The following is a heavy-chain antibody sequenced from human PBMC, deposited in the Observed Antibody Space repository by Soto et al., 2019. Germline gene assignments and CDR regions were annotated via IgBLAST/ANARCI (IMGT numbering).Heavy chain of an antibody. CDR3: ARDRDGDYVDY. V-gene: IGHV4-61*01. Sequence: QVQLQESGPGLVKPSETLSLTCTVSGGSVSSGSYYWSWIRQPPGKGLEWIGYIYYSGSTNYNPSLKSRVTISVDTSKNQFSLKLSSVTAADTAVYYCARDRDGDYVDYWGQGTLFTVSS. CDR1: GGSVSSGSYY. CDR2: IYYSGST. J-gene: IGHJ4*02. D-gene: IGHD4-17*01.